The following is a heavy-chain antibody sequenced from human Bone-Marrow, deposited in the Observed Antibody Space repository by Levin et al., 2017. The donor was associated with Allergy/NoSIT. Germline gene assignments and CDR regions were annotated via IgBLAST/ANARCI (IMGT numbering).Heavy chain of an antibody. Sequence: RAGGSLRLSCAASGFTFSNYGMHWVRQAPGKGLEWVAAIWYDGSKKYYVDSVKGRFTVSRDNSKKTLYLQMNSLRVEDTAVYYCARISAYCAGDCHSPYFDQWGQGTLLTVSS. CDR1: GFTFSNYG. D-gene: IGHD2-21*02. CDR2: IWYDGSKK. J-gene: IGHJ4*02. V-gene: IGHV3-33*01. CDR3: ARISAYCAGDCHSPYFDQ.